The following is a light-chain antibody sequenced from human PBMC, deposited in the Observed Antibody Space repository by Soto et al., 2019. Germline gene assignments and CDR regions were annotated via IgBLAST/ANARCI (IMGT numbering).Light chain of an antibody. CDR3: QQSSNWPLT. CDR2: DAS. J-gene: IGKJ3*01. CDR1: QSVRSY. Sequence: EIVLTQSPATLSLSPGERAALSCRASQSVRSYLAWYQQKPGQAPRLLIYDASNRATGIPARFSGSGSGTDFTLTISILEPEDFAVYYCQQSSNWPLTFGPGTKVDIK. V-gene: IGKV3-11*01.